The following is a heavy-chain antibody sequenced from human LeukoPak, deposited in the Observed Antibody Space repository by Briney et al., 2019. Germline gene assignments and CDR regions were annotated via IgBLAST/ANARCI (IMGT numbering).Heavy chain of an antibody. CDR2: IYYSGNTNYT. D-gene: IGHD2-21*02. CDR3: ARAEDYCGGDCYSFDY. CDR1: GGSISSNY. Sequence: SETLSLTCTVSGGSISSNYWSWIRQPPGKGLEWIGYIYYSGNTNYTNYKPSLKSRVTISVDTSKKQFSLKLSSVTAADTAVYYCARAEDYCGGDCYSFDYWGQGTLVTVSS. J-gene: IGHJ4*02. V-gene: IGHV4-59*01.